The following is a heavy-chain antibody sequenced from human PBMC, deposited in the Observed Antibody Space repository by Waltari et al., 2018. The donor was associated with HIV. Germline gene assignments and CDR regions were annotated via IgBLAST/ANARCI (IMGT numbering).Heavy chain of an antibody. CDR2: ISYDGSNK. V-gene: IGHV3-30*18. Sequence: QVQLVESGGGVVQPGRSLRLSCAASGFTFSRYGMHSVRQAPGKGLEWVAVISYDGSNKYYADSVKGRFTISRDNSKNTLYLQMNSLRAEDTAVYYCAKDPYYYDSSGYADYFDYWGQGTLVTVSS. J-gene: IGHJ4*02. CDR1: GFTFSRYG. D-gene: IGHD3-22*01. CDR3: AKDPYYYDSSGYADYFDY.